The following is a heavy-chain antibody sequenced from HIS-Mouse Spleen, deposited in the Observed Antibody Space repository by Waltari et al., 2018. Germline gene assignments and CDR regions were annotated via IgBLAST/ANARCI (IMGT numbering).Heavy chain of an antibody. Sequence: QVQLVQSGAEVKKPGSSVKVSCKASGGTFSSYAISWVRQAPGQGLEWMGRIIPILGIANNAQKFQGRVTITADKSTSTAYMELSSLRSEDTAVYYCARVGLAYFGAFDIWGQGTMVTVSS. CDR1: GGTFSSYA. V-gene: IGHV1-69*04. CDR2: IIPILGIA. J-gene: IGHJ3*02. CDR3: ARVGLAYFGAFDI. D-gene: IGHD2-21*01.